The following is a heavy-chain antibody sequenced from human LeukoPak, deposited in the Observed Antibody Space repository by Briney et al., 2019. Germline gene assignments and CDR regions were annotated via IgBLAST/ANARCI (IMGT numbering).Heavy chain of an antibody. D-gene: IGHD6-19*01. CDR1: GFTFDDYA. Sequence: PGRSLRLSCAASGFTFDDYAMHWVRQAPGKGLEWVSGISWNSGSIGYADSVKGRFTISRDNAKNSLYLQMNSLRAEDTALYYCAKGVSGWPERLIDYWGQGTLVTVSS. CDR3: AKGVSGWPERLIDY. CDR2: ISWNSGSI. V-gene: IGHV3-9*01. J-gene: IGHJ4*02.